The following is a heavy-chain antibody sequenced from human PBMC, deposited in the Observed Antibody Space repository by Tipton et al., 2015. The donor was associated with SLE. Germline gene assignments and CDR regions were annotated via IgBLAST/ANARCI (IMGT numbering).Heavy chain of an antibody. CDR2: ISTSSRYI. CDR1: GFTFGSHT. V-gene: IGHV3-21*03. D-gene: IGHD4-11*01. J-gene: IGHJ4*02. CDR3: ARVSRGMTTVNYFDY. Sequence: GSLRLSCAASGFTFGSHTMNWVRQAPGKGLEWVSSISTSSRYIHYADSVQGRFTISRDNTENSLYLQMNTLRAEDTAVYYCARVSRGMTTVNYFDYWGQGTLVIVSS.